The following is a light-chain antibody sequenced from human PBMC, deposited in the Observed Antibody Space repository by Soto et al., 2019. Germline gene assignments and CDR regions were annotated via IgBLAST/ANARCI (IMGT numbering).Light chain of an antibody. Sequence: QSALTQPASVSGSPGQSITISCTGTSSDVGGYNYVSWYQHHPGKAPKLMIYEVSYRPSGVSNRFSGSKSGNTASLTISGLQAEDEADYYCSSYTSSIPYVFGTGTKVTVL. J-gene: IGLJ1*01. CDR3: SSYTSSIPYV. CDR2: EVS. V-gene: IGLV2-14*01. CDR1: SSDVGGYNY.